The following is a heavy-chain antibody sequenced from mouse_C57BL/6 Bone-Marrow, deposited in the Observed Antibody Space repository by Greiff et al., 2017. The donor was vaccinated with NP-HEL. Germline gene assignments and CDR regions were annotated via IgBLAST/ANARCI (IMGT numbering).Heavy chain of an antibody. V-gene: IGHV1-64*01. J-gene: IGHJ4*01. Sequence: QVQLQQPGAELVKPGASVKLSCKASGYTFTSYWMHWVKQRPGQGLEWIGMIHPNSGSTNYNEKFKSKATLTVDKSSSTAYMQLSSLTSEDSAVYYCGKYCYGSFYYAMDYWGQGTSVTVSS. CDR1: GYTFTSYW. D-gene: IGHD1-1*01. CDR2: IHPNSGST. CDR3: GKYCYGSFYYAMDY.